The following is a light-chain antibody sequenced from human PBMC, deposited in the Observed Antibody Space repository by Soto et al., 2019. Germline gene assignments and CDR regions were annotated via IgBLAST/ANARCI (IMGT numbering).Light chain of an antibody. CDR2: DVS. Sequence: QSALTQPRSVSWSPGQSVTISCTGTSSDVGGYNYVSWYQQHPGKAPKLMIYDVSKRPSGVPDRFSGSKSGNTASLTISGLQAEDEADYYCCSYAGSYSVVFGGGTQLTV. J-gene: IGLJ2*01. V-gene: IGLV2-11*01. CDR1: SSDVGGYNY. CDR3: CSYAGSYSVV.